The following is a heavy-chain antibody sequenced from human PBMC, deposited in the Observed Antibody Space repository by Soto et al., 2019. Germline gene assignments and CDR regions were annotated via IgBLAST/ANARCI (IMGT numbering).Heavy chain of an antibody. CDR3: AKDETGYSSSWYGY. V-gene: IGHV3-23*01. Sequence: EVQLLESGGGLVQPGGSLRLSCAASGFTFTSYAMSWVRQAPGKGLEWVSAISGSGGSTYYADSVKGRFTISRDNSKNTLYLQMNSLRAEDTAVYYCAKDETGYSSSWYGYWGQGTLVTVSS. D-gene: IGHD6-13*01. CDR2: ISGSGGST. J-gene: IGHJ4*02. CDR1: GFTFTSYA.